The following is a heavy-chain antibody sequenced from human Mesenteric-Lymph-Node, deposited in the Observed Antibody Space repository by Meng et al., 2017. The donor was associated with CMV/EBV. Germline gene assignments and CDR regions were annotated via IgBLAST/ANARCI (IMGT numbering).Heavy chain of an antibody. CDR3: ARDDYGVSFDY. CDR2: INSDGSST. Sequence: CCAAAGFTFRSYWMHWGRQAPGKGRVWVSRINSDGSSTSYADSVEGRFTISRDNAKNTLYLQMNSLRAEDTAVYYCARDDYGVSFDYWGQGTLVTVSS. J-gene: IGHJ4*02. D-gene: IGHD3-16*01. CDR1: GFTFRSYW. V-gene: IGHV3-74*01.